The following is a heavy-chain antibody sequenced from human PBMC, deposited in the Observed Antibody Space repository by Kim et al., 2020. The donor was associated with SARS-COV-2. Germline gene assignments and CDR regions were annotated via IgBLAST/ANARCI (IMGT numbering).Heavy chain of an antibody. D-gene: IGHD3-10*01. Sequence: SVKGRFTISRDNAKNSLYLQMNSLRAEDTAVYYCARDGLVGEDYYYGMDVWGQGTTVTVSS. V-gene: IGHV3-21*01. J-gene: IGHJ6*02. CDR3: ARDGLVGEDYYYGMDV.